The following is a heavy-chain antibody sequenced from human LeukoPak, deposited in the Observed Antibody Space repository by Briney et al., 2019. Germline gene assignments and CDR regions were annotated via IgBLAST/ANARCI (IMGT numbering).Heavy chain of an antibody. CDR1: GDSISSGSSY. CDR3: ARDLTIFPYNWFDP. J-gene: IGHJ5*02. V-gene: IGHV4-61*02. Sequence: PSQTLSLTCTVSGDSISSGSSYWSWIRQPAGKGLEWIGRIYTSGSTIYNPSLKSRVTISVDTSKNQFSLNLSSVTVADTAVYYCARDLTIFPYNWFDPWGQGTLVTVSS. D-gene: IGHD3-3*01. CDR2: IYTSGST.